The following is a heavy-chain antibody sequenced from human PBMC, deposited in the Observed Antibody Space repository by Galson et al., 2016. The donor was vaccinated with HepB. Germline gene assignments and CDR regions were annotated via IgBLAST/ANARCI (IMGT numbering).Heavy chain of an antibody. Sequence: SETLSLTCTVSGGSITDYYWNWIRQPPGKGLEWIGYIYYSGSTNYNPTLKSRFTISVDMSKNQFYLNLTSVTSADTAVYYCTRESGSWSYVYLDSWGRGALVTVSS. CDR3: TRESGSWSYVYLDS. V-gene: IGHV4-59*01. D-gene: IGHD3-10*01. CDR1: GGSITDYY. CDR2: IYYSGST. J-gene: IGHJ4*02.